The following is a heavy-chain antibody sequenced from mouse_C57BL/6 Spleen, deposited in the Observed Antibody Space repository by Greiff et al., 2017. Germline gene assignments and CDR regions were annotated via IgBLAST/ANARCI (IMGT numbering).Heavy chain of an antibody. CDR2: IYPGDGDT. V-gene: IGHV1-80*01. D-gene: IGHD1-1*01. J-gene: IGHJ2*01. CDR1: GYAFSSYW. Sequence: QVQLQQSGAELVKPGASVKLSCKASGYAFSSYWMNWVKQRPGKGLEWIGQIYPGDGDTNYNGKFKGKATLTADKSSSTAYMQLSSLTSEDSAVYFGARGGTTGYFDYWGQGTTLTVSS. CDR3: ARGGTTGYFDY.